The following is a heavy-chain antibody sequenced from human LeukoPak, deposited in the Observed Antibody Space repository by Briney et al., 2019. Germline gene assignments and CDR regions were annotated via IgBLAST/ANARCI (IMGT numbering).Heavy chain of an antibody. Sequence: PGGSLRLSCAASGFTFSSYAMSWVRQAPGKGLEWVSAISGSGGSTYYADSVKGRFTISRDNSKNTLYLQMNSLRAEDTAVYYCAKGKRYDFWSGYYPDYWGQGTLVTVSS. J-gene: IGHJ4*02. V-gene: IGHV3-23*01. CDR1: GFTFSSYA. D-gene: IGHD3-3*01. CDR2: ISGSGGST. CDR3: AKGKRYDFWSGYYPDY.